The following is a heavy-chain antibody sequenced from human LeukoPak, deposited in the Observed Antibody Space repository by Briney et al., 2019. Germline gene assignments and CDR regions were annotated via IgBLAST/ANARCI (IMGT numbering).Heavy chain of an antibody. CDR3: ARDLSYYDY. V-gene: IGHV1-2*02. J-gene: IGHJ4*02. Sequence: ASVKVSCKASGYTFTGYYMHWVRQAPGQALEWMGWINPNSGGTNYAQNFQGRVTMTRDTSISTAYMELSSLRSDDTALYYCARDLSYYDYWGQGTLVTVSS. CDR2: INPNSGGT. CDR1: GYTFTGYY. D-gene: IGHD2/OR15-2a*01.